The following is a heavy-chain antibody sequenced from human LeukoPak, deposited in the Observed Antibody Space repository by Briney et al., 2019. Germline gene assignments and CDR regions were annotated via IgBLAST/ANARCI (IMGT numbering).Heavy chain of an antibody. Sequence: GRSLRLSCAASGITLSSYAMHWVRQAPGKGLEWVAVISYDGSNKYYADSVKGRFTISRDNSKNTLYLQMNSLRAEDTAVYYCARAASTYSSRLDYWGQGTLVTVSS. CDR1: GITLSSYA. J-gene: IGHJ4*02. CDR3: ARAASTYSSRLDY. CDR2: ISYDGSNK. V-gene: IGHV3-30-3*01. D-gene: IGHD6-13*01.